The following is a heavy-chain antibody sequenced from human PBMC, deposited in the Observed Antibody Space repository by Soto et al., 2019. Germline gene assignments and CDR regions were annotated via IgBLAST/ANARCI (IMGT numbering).Heavy chain of an antibody. CDR3: ARHSDTAGLYYYYGMDV. J-gene: IGHJ6*02. CDR1: GGSISSSSYY. D-gene: IGHD5-18*01. V-gene: IGHV4-39*01. Sequence: PSDTLSLTCTVSGGSISSSSYYWGWIRQPPGKGLEWIGSIYYSGSTYYNPSLKSRVTISVDTSKNQFSLKLSSVTAADTAVYYCARHSDTAGLYYYYGMDVWGQGTTVTVSS. CDR2: IYYSGST.